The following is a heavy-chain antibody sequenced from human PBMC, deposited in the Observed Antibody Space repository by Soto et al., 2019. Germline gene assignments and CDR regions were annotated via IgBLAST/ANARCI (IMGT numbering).Heavy chain of an antibody. CDR2: IKGDGSES. CDR1: RFTFSTSW. Sequence: EVHLVESGGGLVQPGGSLTLSCAASRFTFSTSWMNWVRQAPGKGLECVANIKGDGSESYYVDSVKSRFTISRDNAKNSLYLQMNSLRAEDTAVYYCAAGFPPDFWGQGTLVTVSS. V-gene: IGHV3-7*01. J-gene: IGHJ4*02. CDR3: AAGFPPDF. D-gene: IGHD3-10*01.